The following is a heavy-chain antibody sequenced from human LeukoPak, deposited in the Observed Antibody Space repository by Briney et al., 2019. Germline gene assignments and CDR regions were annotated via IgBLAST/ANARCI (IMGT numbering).Heavy chain of an antibody. V-gene: IGHV1-2*02. Sequence: ASVKVSCKASGYTFSGYYMHWVRQAPGQGLEWMGWINPNSGGTDYAQKFQGRVTMTRDTSISTAYMALSRLRSDDTAVYYCAVFPGIVGAAPLRNDAFDIWGQGTMVTVSS. CDR1: GYTFSGYY. D-gene: IGHD1-26*01. J-gene: IGHJ3*02. CDR3: AVFPGIVGAAPLRNDAFDI. CDR2: INPNSGGT.